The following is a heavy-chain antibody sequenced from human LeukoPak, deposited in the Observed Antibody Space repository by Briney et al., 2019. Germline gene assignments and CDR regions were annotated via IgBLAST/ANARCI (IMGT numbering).Heavy chain of an antibody. J-gene: IGHJ4*02. CDR3: ATTGSGYEDFDY. V-gene: IGHV1-69*04. Sequence: ASVNVACKASGGTFSSYAISWVRQAPGQGLEWMGRIIPIFGIANYAQKFQGRVTITADKSTSIAYMELSSLRSEDTAVYYCATTGSGYEDFDYWGQGTLVTVSS. CDR1: GGTFSSYA. CDR2: IIPIFGIA. D-gene: IGHD5-12*01.